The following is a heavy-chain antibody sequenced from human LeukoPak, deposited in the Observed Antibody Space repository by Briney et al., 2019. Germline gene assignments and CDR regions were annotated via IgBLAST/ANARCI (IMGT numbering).Heavy chain of an antibody. CDR3: AITETTSPVDY. Sequence: GGSLRLSCAASGFTFSSYAMHWVRQAPGKGLEGVAVISYDGSNKYYADSVKGRFTISRDNSKNTLYLQMNSLRAEDTAVYYCAITETTSPVDYWGQGTLVTVSS. V-gene: IGHV3-30*04. J-gene: IGHJ4*02. CDR2: ISYDGSNK. CDR1: GFTFSSYA. D-gene: IGHD1-7*01.